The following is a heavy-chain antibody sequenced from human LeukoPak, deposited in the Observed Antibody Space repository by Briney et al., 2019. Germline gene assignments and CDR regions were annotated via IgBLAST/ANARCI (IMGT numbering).Heavy chain of an antibody. V-gene: IGHV3-30-3*01. Sequence: GGSLRLSCAASGFTFSSYAMHWVRQAPGKGLEWVAVISYDGSNKYYADSVKGRFTISRDNSKNTLYLQMNSLRAEDTAVYYCARGRGYYDSSGDYFFDYWGQGTLVTVSS. CDR2: ISYDGSNK. CDR1: GFTFSSYA. D-gene: IGHD3-22*01. J-gene: IGHJ4*02. CDR3: ARGRGYYDSSGDYFFDY.